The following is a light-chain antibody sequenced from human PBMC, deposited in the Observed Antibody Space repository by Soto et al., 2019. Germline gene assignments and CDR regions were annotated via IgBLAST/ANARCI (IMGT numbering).Light chain of an antibody. V-gene: IGKV1-9*01. J-gene: IGKJ2*01. CDR3: QQLNSHPRT. Sequence: DIQLTQSPIFLSASVGDRVTIACRASQASFNYLAWYQQKPGKAPNLLIFGASTLQSGVPSRFSGSGSGTEFTLTIISLQPEDFATYYCQQLNSHPRTFGQGTKLEIK. CDR1: QASFNY. CDR2: GAS.